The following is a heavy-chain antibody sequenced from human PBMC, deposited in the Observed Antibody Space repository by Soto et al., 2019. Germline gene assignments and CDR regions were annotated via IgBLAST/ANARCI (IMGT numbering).Heavy chain of an antibody. J-gene: IGHJ4*02. CDR2: ISSSSSTI. Sequence: PGGSLRLSCAASGFTFSSYSMNWVRQAPGKGLEWVSYISSSSSTIYYADSVKGRFTISRDNAKNSLYLQMNSLRDEDTAVYYWAKCPGQQIDYFDFWGRGTQVTASS. CDR3: AKCPGQQIDYFDF. D-gene: IGHD6-13*01. V-gene: IGHV3-48*02. CDR1: GFTFSSYS.